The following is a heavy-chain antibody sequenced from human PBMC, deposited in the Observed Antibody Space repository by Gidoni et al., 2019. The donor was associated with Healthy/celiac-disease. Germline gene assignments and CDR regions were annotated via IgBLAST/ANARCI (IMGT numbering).Heavy chain of an antibody. V-gene: IGHV3-43*02. J-gene: IGHJ1*01. CDR1: GFTFDDYA. Sequence: EVQLVESGGVVVQPGGSLRLSCAASGFTFDDYAMHCVRQAPGKGLEWGSLISGDGGSTYYADSVKGRFTISRDNSKNSLYLQMNSLRTEDTALYYCAKGPPSIVVVIAIPPQHWGQGTLVTVSS. CDR2: ISGDGGST. D-gene: IGHD2-21*01. CDR3: AKGPPSIVVVIAIPPQH.